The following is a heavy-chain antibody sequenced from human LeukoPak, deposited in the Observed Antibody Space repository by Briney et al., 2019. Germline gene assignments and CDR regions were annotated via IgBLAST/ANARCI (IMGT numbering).Heavy chain of an antibody. D-gene: IGHD6-19*01. CDR3: ARGFSSGRGAFDY. CDR1: GFTFRTYS. Sequence: GGSLRLSCAASGFTFRTYSMNWVRQAPGKGLEWVSYISSSPTTIYYADSVKGRFTISRDNARNSLFLQMNSLRDEDTAVYYCARGFSSGRGAFDYWGQGTPVTVSS. V-gene: IGHV3-48*02. CDR2: ISSSPTTI. J-gene: IGHJ4*02.